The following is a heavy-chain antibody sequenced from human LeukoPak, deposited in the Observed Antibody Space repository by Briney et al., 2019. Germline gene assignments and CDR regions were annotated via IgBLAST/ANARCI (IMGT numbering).Heavy chain of an antibody. D-gene: IGHD3-10*01. CDR2: IYYSGST. CDR3: ARELRITMVRGVIHSAFDI. Sequence: ASETLSLTCTVSGGSISSGVYYWSWIRQHPGKGLEWIGYIYYSGSTYYNPSLKSRVTISVDTSKNQFSLKLSSVTAADTAVYYCARELRITMVRGVIHSAFDIWGQGTMVTVSS. CDR1: GGSISSGVYY. J-gene: IGHJ3*02. V-gene: IGHV4-31*03.